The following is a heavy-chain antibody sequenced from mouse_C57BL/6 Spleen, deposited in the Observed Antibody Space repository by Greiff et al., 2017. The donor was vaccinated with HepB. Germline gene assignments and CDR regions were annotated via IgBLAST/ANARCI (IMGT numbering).Heavy chain of an antibody. D-gene: IGHD4-1*01. CDR1: GYTFTSYR. CDR2: IDPSDSYT. Sequence: VQLQQPGAELVKPGASVKLSCKASGYTFTSYRMQWVKQRPGQGLEWIGEIDPSDSYTNYNQKFKGKATLTVDTSSSTAYMQLSSLTSEDSAVYYCARGVNWAFDYWGQGTTLTVSS. V-gene: IGHV1-50*01. CDR3: ARGVNWAFDY. J-gene: IGHJ2*01.